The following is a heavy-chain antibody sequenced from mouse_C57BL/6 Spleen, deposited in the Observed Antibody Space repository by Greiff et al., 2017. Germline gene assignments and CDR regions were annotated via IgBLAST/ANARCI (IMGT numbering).Heavy chain of an antibody. J-gene: IGHJ1*03. CDR2: IWTGGGT. D-gene: IGHD2-4*01. CDR1: GFSLTSYA. CDR3: ARYDYDRYFDV. V-gene: IGHV2-9-1*01. Sequence: VHLVESGPGLVAPSPCLSISCTASGFSLTSYALSWVRQPPGKGLEWLGLIWTGGGTNSNSALKSRLSIIKDNAKSQAFLKMNSLQTDDTARYYCARYDYDRYFDVWGTGTTVTVSS.